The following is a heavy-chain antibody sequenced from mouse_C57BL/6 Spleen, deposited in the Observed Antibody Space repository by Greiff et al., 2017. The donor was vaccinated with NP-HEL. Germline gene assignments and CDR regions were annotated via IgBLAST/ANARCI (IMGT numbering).Heavy chain of an antibody. J-gene: IGHJ3*01. D-gene: IGHD1-1*01. CDR1: GYAFSSSW. CDR2: IYPGDGDT. Sequence: VQLQESGPELVKPGASVKISCKASGYAFSSSWMNWVKQRPGQGLEWIGRIYPGDGDTYYTGKFKGKATLTADKSSSTAYMQLSSLTSEDSAVYSCASYYYGSSSFAYWGQGTLVTVSA. CDR3: ASYYYGSSSFAY. V-gene: IGHV1-82*01.